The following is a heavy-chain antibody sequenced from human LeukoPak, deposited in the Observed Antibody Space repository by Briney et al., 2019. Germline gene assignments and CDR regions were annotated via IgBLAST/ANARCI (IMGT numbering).Heavy chain of an antibody. CDR1: GFTFSSYA. D-gene: IGHD6-6*01. Sequence: PGGSLRLSCAASGFTFSSYAMSWVRQAPGKGLEWVSAISGSGGNTYYADSVKGRFTISRDNSKNTLYLQMNSLSAEDTAVYYCAKATYSSSSASFDYLGQGTLVTVSS. CDR3: AKATYSSSSASFDY. J-gene: IGHJ4*02. CDR2: ISGSGGNT. V-gene: IGHV3-23*01.